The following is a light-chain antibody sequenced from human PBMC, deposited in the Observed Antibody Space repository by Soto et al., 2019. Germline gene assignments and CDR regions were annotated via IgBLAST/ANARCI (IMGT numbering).Light chain of an antibody. CDR3: SSFTTTTSYV. CDR2: DVN. CDR1: SSVVGGYNS. V-gene: IGLV2-14*01. J-gene: IGLJ1*01. Sequence: QSALPQPASVSGSPGQSIAISCTGTSSVVGGYNSVSWYQQYTGKAPKLMIHDVNNRPSGVSNRFSGSKSGNTASLTISGLQAEDEADYYCSSFTTTTSYVFGTGTKVTVL.